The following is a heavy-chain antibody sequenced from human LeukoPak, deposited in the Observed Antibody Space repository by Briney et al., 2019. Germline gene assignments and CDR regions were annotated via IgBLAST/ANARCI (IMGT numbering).Heavy chain of an antibody. D-gene: IGHD5-18*01. CDR3: ARDPRYSYGILDY. Sequence: EASVKVSCKASGYSFTGYYIHWVRQAPGQGLEWMGWINPNSGDTKYAQKFQGRVTMTRDTSISTAYMELSSLRSDDTAVYYCARDPRYSYGILDYWGQGTLVNVSS. CDR1: GYSFTGYY. V-gene: IGHV1-2*02. J-gene: IGHJ4*02. CDR2: INPNSGDT.